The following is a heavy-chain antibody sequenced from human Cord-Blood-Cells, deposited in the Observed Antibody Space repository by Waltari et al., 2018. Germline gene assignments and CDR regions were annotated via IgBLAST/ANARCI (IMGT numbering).Heavy chain of an antibody. CDR1: GFTFSSYS. CDR2: ISSSSSYI. Sequence: EMQLVESGGGLVKPGGSLRLYCAASGFTFSSYSMNWVRQAPGKGLEWVSSISSSSSYIYYADSVKGRFTISRDNAKNSLYLQMNSLRAEDTAVYYCARERSSGWYLGYFDYWGQGTLVTVSS. J-gene: IGHJ4*02. V-gene: IGHV3-21*01. CDR3: ARERSSGWYLGYFDY. D-gene: IGHD6-19*01.